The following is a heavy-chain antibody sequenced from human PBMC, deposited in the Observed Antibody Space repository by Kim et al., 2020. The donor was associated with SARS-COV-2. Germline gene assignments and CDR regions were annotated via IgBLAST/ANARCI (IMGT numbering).Heavy chain of an antibody. V-gene: IGHV3-21*01. CDR2: ISSSSSYI. D-gene: IGHD6-13*01. CDR1: GFTFSSYS. Sequence: GGSLRLSCAASGFTFSSYSMNWVRQAPGKGLEWVSSISSSSSYIYYADSVKGRFTISRDNAKNSLYLQMNSLRAEDTAVYYCARDIKAWQLVVIGDWFDPWGQGTLVTVSS. J-gene: IGHJ5*02. CDR3: ARDIKAWQLVVIGDWFDP.